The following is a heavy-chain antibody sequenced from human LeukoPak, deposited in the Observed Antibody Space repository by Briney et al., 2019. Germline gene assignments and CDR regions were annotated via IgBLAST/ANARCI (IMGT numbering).Heavy chain of an antibody. V-gene: IGHV3-48*03. CDR1: GFTFSSYE. CDR2: ISSSSSTI. D-gene: IGHD6-13*01. CDR3: ARERDSSSWYAFDI. J-gene: IGHJ3*02. Sequence: GGSLRLSCAASGFTFSSYEMHWVRQAPGKGLEWVSHISSSSSTIYYGDSVKGRFTISRDNAKNSLYLQMNSLRDEDTAVYYCARERDSSSWYAFDIWGQGTMVTVSS.